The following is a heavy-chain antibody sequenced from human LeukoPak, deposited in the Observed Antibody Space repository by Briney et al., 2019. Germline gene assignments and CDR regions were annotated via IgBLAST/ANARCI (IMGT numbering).Heavy chain of an antibody. D-gene: IGHD3-22*01. Sequence: PSETLSLTCTVSGVSISSSNSYWGWIRQPPGKGLEWIGSIYYSGNTYYNASLKSQVSISIDTSKNQFSLRLTSVTAADTAVYYCARAPHFFDTSGSRYYFDYWGQGALVTVSS. CDR2: IYYSGNT. CDR1: GVSISSSNSY. V-gene: IGHV4-39*01. J-gene: IGHJ4*02. CDR3: ARAPHFFDTSGSRYYFDY.